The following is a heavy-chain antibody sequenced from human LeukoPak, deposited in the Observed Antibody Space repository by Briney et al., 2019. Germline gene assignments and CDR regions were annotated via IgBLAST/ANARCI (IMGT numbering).Heavy chain of an antibody. CDR2: IKYDGSEK. J-gene: IGHJ4*02. D-gene: IGHD3-10*01. V-gene: IGHV3-7*01. CDR3: ARDGSREWPLGY. Sequence: GGSLRLSCTASGFTFSSKWMTWVRQAPGKGLEWVANIKYDGSEKYYVDSVKGRFTISRDDAKNSLYLQMNSPRAEDTAVYYCARDGSREWPLGYWGQGTLVTVSS. CDR1: GFTFSSKW.